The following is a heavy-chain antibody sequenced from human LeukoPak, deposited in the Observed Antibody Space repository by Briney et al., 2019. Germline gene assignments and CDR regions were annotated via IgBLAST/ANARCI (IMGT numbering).Heavy chain of an antibody. CDR1: GGSISSSSYY. D-gene: IGHD3-10*01. J-gene: IGHJ4*02. CDR3: ARALQHPRGVARYYFDY. CDR2: IYYSGST. Sequence: PSETLSLTCTVSGGSISSSSYYWGWIRQPPGKGLEWIGSIYYSGSTYYNPSLKSRVTISVDTSKNQFSLKLSSVTAADTAVYYCARALQHPRGVARYYFDYWGQGTLVTVSS. V-gene: IGHV4-39*01.